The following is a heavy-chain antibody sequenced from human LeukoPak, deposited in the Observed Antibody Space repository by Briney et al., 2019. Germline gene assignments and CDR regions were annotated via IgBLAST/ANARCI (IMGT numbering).Heavy chain of an antibody. Sequence: PGGSLRLSCAASGFTFSSYTMTWVRQAPGKGLEGVSSISSSSTYIYYADSVKGRFIISRDNDENSLYLQMSSLRAEDTALYYCARGKFASAWFDYWGLGTLVTVSS. CDR1: GFTFSSYT. D-gene: IGHD6-19*01. J-gene: IGHJ4*02. CDR3: ARGKFASAWFDY. V-gene: IGHV3-21*01. CDR2: ISSSSTYI.